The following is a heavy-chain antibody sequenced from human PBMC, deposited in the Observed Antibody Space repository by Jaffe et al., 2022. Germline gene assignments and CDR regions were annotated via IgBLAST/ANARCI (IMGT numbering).Heavy chain of an antibody. V-gene: IGHV3-66*02. D-gene: IGHD1-20*01. J-gene: IGHJ3*02. CDR2: IYSGGST. Sequence: EVQLVESGGGLVQPGGSLRLSCAASGFTVSSNYMSWVRQAPGKGLEWVSVIYSGGSTYYADSVKGRFTISRDNSKNTLYLQMNSLRAEDTAVYYCARDNWNDWIGRAFDIWGQGTMVTVSS. CDR3: ARDNWNDWIGRAFDI. CDR1: GFTVSSNY.